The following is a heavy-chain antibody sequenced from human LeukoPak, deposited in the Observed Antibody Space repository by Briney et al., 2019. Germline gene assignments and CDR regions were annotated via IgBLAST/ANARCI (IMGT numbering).Heavy chain of an antibody. V-gene: IGHV1-69*05. CDR3: ARGDGYNEAFDY. CDR1: GGTFSSYA. CDR2: IIPIFGTA. Sequence: SVKVSCKASGGTFSSYAMSWVRQAPGQGLEWMGGIIPIFGTANYAQKFQGRVTITTDESTSTAYLELSSLRSEDTAVYYCARGDGYNEAFDYWGQGTLVTVSS. D-gene: IGHD5-24*01. J-gene: IGHJ4*02.